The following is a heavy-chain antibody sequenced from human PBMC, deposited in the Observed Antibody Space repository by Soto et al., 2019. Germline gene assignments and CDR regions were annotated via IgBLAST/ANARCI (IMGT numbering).Heavy chain of an antibody. D-gene: IGHD3-3*01. V-gene: IGHV4-39*01. Sequence: QLQLQESGPGLVKPSETLSLICTVSGGSISSSRYRWGWVRQPPGKGLEWIGTIYYSGSTHYNPSLKSRVTISVDTSKSQFSLRLNSVTAAYTAVYYCATVDGLGVVTPFMDYWGQGTLVTVSS. CDR1: GGSISSSRYR. CDR3: ATVDGLGVVTPFMDY. J-gene: IGHJ4*02. CDR2: IYYSGST.